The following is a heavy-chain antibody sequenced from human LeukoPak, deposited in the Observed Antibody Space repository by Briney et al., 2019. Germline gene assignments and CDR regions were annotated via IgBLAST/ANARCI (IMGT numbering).Heavy chain of an antibody. Sequence: GGSLGLSCAASGFTFNIYGMHWVRQAPGKGLEWVTVISYDGTNKYYADSVKGRFSISRDISKNTLYLHMNSLRGEDTAVYYCARERGQGLLDPLLAFWGQGTQVTVSS. J-gene: IGHJ1*01. CDR2: ISYDGTNK. V-gene: IGHV3-30*03. CDR1: GFTFNIYG. CDR3: ARERGQGLLDPLLAF. D-gene: IGHD1-1*01.